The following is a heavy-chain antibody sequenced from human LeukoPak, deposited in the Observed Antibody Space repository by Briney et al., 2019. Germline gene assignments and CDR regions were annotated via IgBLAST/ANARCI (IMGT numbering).Heavy chain of an antibody. CDR1: GDTFSSYT. Sequence: SVKVSCRASGDTFSSYTINWVRQAPGQGLEWMGRIIPILGIANYAQKFQGRVTITADKSTSTAYMELSSLRSEDTAVYYCARDGGGYDYLAHDYWGQGTLVTVSS. CDR2: IIPILGIA. J-gene: IGHJ4*02. CDR3: ARDGGGYDYLAHDY. D-gene: IGHD5-12*01. V-gene: IGHV1-69*04.